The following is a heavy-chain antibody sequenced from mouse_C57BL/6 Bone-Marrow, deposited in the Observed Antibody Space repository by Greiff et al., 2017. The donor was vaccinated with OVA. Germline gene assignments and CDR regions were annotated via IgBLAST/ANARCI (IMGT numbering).Heavy chain of an antibody. CDR2: IYPGSGST. Sequence: QVQLQQPGAELVKPGASVKMSCKASGYTFTSYWITWVKQRPGQGLEWIGDIYPGSGSTNYNEKFKSKATLTVDTSSSTAYMQLSSLTSEDSAVYYGARSRGSSSNWYFDVWGTGTTVTVSS. CDR1: GYTFTSYW. J-gene: IGHJ1*03. V-gene: IGHV1-55*01. D-gene: IGHD1-1*01. CDR3: ARSRGSSSNWYFDV.